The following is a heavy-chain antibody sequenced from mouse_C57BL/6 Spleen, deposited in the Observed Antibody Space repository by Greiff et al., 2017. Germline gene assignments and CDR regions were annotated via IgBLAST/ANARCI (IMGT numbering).Heavy chain of an antibody. J-gene: IGHJ1*03. CDR3: ARDSNYWYFDV. Sequence: DVRLVESGGGLVKPGGSLKLSCAASGFTFSDYGMHWVRQAPEKGLEWVAYISSGSSTIYYADTVKGRITISRDNAKNTLFLQMTSLRSEDTAMYYCARDSNYWYFDVWGTGTTVTVSS. CDR1: GFTFSDYG. V-gene: IGHV5-17*01. CDR2: ISSGSSTI. D-gene: IGHD2-5*01.